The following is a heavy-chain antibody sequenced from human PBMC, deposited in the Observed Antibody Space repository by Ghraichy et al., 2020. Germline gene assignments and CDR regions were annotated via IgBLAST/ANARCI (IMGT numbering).Heavy chain of an antibody. Sequence: SETLSLTCAVYGESFNGYYWTWIRQPPGKGLEWIGEVHYSGNTNYDPSLRSRVTISVDTSKKEFSLRLTAVTAADTALYYCARGPSGREGYYGVSYGRDVWGQGTTVTVSS. CDR1: GESFNGYY. CDR3: ARGPSGREGYYGVSYGRDV. V-gene: IGHV4-34*01. J-gene: IGHJ6*02. D-gene: IGHD3-3*01. CDR2: VHYSGNT.